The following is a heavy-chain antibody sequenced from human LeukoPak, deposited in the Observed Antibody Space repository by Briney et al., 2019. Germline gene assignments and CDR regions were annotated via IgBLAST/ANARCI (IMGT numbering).Heavy chain of an antibody. CDR3: ARDERYDSSGYPFDY. V-gene: IGHV1-2*02. D-gene: IGHD3-22*01. CDR2: INPNSGDT. CDR1: GYTFTGYY. Sequence: GASVKVSCKASGYTFTGYYMHWVRQAPGQGLEWMGWINPNSGDTNYEQKFQGRVTMTRDTSISTAYMELSRQRSDDTAVYYCARDERYDSSGYPFDYWGQGTVVTVSS. J-gene: IGHJ4*02.